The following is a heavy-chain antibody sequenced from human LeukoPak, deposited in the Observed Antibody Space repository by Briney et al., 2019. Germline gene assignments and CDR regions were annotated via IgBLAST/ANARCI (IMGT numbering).Heavy chain of an antibody. CDR2: ISSRGSNI. CDR3: ARISGDGNVDN. V-gene: IGHV3-48*03. Sequence: KPGGSLRLSCAASGFTLSSYEMNWVRQAPGKGLEWVSHISSRGSNIYYADSAKGRFTISRDNAKNSLYLQMNSLRAEDTAVYYCARISGDGNVDNWGQGTLVTVSS. D-gene: IGHD4-23*01. J-gene: IGHJ4*02. CDR1: GFTLSSYE.